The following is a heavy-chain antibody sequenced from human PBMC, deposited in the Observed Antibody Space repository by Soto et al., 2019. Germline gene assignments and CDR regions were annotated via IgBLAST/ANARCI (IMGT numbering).Heavy chain of an antibody. V-gene: IGHV3-23*01. CDR1: GFTFSSYA. D-gene: IGHD6-6*01. J-gene: IGHJ6*02. CDR2: ISGSGGST. Sequence: AGGSLRLSCAASGFTFSSYAMSWVRQAPGKGLEWVSAISGSGGSTYYADSVKGRFTISRDNSKNTLYLQMNSLRAEDTAVYYCAKSRRGIAARPRGMDVWGQGTTVTVSS. CDR3: AKSRRGIAARPRGMDV.